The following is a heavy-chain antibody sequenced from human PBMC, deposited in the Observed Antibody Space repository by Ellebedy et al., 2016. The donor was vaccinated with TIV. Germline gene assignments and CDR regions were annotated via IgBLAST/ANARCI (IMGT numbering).Heavy chain of an antibody. CDR2: IRQEGDEI. V-gene: IGHV3-7*01. D-gene: IGHD4-17*01. CDR1: GFNFRSYW. J-gene: IGHJ5*02. Sequence: GESLKISCAASGFNFRSYWMTSVRQAPGKGLERVAKIRQEGDEIYYVESVKGRFTISRDNAKNSLFLQMNSLRVEDTAVYYCARRASYGDYAVQVNTWFDPWGQGTLVTVSS. CDR3: ARRASYGDYAVQVNTWFDP.